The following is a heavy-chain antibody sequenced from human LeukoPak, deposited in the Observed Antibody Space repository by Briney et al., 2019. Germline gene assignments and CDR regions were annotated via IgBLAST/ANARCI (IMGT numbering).Heavy chain of an antibody. CDR3: ARVQTMIVVAIALDY. CDR2: INWNGGST. V-gene: IGHV3-20*04. D-gene: IGHD3-22*01. J-gene: IGHJ4*02. Sequence: GGSLRLSCAASGFTFDDYGMSWVRQAPGKGLEWVSGINWNGGSTGYADSVKGRFTISRDNAKNSLYLQMNSLRAGDTAVYYCARVQTMIVVAIALDYWGQGTLVTVSS. CDR1: GFTFDDYG.